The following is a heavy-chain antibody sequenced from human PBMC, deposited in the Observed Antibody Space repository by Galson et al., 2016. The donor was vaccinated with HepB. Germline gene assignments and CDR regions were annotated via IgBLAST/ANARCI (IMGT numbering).Heavy chain of an antibody. Sequence: SLRLSCAGSGFTFSNYGVHWVRQAPGKGLEWVAVISHDGRNKYYADSLKGRFNISRDNLKSTLFLQMNNLRPEDTAFYFCAKDGKPWWESYCHSTSCYAGYSDDWGQGTLVTVSS. CDR2: ISHDGRNK. J-gene: IGHJ4*02. V-gene: IGHV3-30*18. CDR1: GFTFSNYG. CDR3: AKDGKPWWESYCHSTSCYAGYSDD. D-gene: IGHD2-2*01.